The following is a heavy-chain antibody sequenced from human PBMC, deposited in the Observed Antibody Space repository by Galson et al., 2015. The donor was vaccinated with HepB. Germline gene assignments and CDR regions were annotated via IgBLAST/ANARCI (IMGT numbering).Heavy chain of an antibody. CDR1: GFTFSDYY. J-gene: IGHJ4*02. CDR3: ARVHQWELLRTFDY. CDR2: ISSSSSYT. D-gene: IGHD1-26*01. V-gene: IGHV3-11*06. Sequence: SLRLSCAASGFTFSDYYMSWIRQAPGKGPDWVSYISSSSSYTNYADSVKGRFTISRDNAKKSLYLQMNSLRAEDTAVYYCARVHQWELLRTFDYWGQGTLVTVSS.